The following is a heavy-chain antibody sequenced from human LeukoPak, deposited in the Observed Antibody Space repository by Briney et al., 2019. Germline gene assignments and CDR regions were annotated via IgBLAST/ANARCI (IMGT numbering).Heavy chain of an antibody. D-gene: IGHD3-22*01. CDR3: AKGYYYDSSGQRRDYMDV. J-gene: IGHJ6*03. V-gene: IGHV4-39*07. Sequence: PSETLSLTCTVSGGSISSSSYYWGWIRQPPGKGLEWIGSIYYSGSTNYNPSLKSRVTISVDTSKNQFSLKLSSVTAADTAVYYCAKGYYYDSSGQRRDYMDVWGKGTTVTVSS. CDR2: IYYSGST. CDR1: GGSISSSSYY.